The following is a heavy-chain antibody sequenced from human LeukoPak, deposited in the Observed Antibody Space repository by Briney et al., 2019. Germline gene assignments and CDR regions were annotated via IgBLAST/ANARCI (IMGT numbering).Heavy chain of an antibody. Sequence: SVTVSFKASGGTFSIYAISWVRQAPGQGLEWMGRIIPIFGIANYAQKFQGRVTITADKSTSTAYMELSSLRSEDTAVYYCAREASGSNYDFWSGYSEWFDPWGQGTLVTVSS. J-gene: IGHJ5*02. CDR1: GGTFSIYA. D-gene: IGHD3-3*01. V-gene: IGHV1-69*04. CDR3: AREASGSNYDFWSGYSEWFDP. CDR2: IIPIFGIA.